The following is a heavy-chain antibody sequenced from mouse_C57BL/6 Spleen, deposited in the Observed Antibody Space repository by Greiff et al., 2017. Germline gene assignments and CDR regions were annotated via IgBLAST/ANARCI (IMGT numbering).Heavy chain of an antibody. CDR1: GYAFSSSW. D-gene: IGHD2-1*01. Sequence: VQLQQSGPELVKPGASVKISCKASGYAFSSSWMNWVKQRPGKGLEWIGRIYPGDGDTNYNGKFKGKATLTADKSSSTAYMQLSSLTSEDSAVYFCASDGKGYFDVWGTGTTVTVSS. J-gene: IGHJ1*03. CDR3: ASDGKGYFDV. CDR2: IYPGDGDT. V-gene: IGHV1-82*01.